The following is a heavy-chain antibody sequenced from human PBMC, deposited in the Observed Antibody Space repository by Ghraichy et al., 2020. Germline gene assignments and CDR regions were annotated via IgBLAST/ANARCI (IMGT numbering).Heavy chain of an antibody. Sequence: GGSLRLSCVTSGFTFDDYGMHWVRQAPGKGLEWVSGISWNSGTIGYADSVKGRFTISRDNVKNSLYLQMNSLRAEDTALYYCAKAKGGDYYDSRGHDAFDIWGQGTMVTVSS. CDR3: AKAKGGDYYDSRGHDAFDI. CDR1: GFTFDDYG. D-gene: IGHD3-22*01. V-gene: IGHV3-9*01. J-gene: IGHJ3*02. CDR2: ISWNSGTI.